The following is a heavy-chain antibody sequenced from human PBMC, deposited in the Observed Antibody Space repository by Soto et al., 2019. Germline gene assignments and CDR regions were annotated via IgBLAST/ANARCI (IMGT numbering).Heavy chain of an antibody. J-gene: IGHJ3*02. Sequence: QITLKESGPTLVQPTQTLTLTCSFSGFSLITTGAGVGWIRQPPGKAPEWLALTYWDGEKRYSPALKSRLTITKDSSKNQVVLTMTNMDPVDTATYYCARRQSIMIRGANAFDIWGQGTFLSVSS. D-gene: IGHD3-10*01. CDR2: TYWDGEK. V-gene: IGHV2-5*02. CDR3: ARRQSIMIRGANAFDI. CDR1: GFSLITTGAG.